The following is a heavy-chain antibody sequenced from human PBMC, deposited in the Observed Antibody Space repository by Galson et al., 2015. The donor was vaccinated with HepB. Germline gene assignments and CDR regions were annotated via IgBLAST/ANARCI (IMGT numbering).Heavy chain of an antibody. CDR3: ARGARGYCSGGSCYHHDPNLDY. V-gene: IGHV3-13*04. Sequence: SLRLSCAASGFTFSSYDMHWVRQATGKGLEWVSAIGTAGDTYYPGSVKGRFTISRENAKNSLYLQMNSLRAGDTAVYYCARGARGYCSGGSCYHHDPNLDYWGQGTLVTVSS. D-gene: IGHD2-15*01. CDR1: GFTFSSYD. CDR2: IGTAGDT. J-gene: IGHJ4*02.